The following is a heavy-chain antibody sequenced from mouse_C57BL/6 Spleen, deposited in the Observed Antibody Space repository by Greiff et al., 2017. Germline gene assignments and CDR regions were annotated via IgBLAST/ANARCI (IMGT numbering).Heavy chain of an antibody. V-gene: IGHV5-6*01. CDR3: ARELGTD. Sequence: EVNVVESGGDLVKPGGSLKLSCAASGFTFSSYGMSWVRQTPDKRLEWVATISSGGSYTYYPDSVKGRFTISRDNAKNTLYLQMSSLKSEDTAMYYCARELGTDWGQGTTLTVSS. CDR1: GFTFSSYG. D-gene: IGHD4-1*01. J-gene: IGHJ2*01. CDR2: ISSGGSYT.